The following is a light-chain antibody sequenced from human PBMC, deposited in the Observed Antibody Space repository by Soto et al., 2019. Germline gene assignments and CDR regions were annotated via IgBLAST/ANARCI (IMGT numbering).Light chain of an antibody. CDR1: SSDVGGYNY. CDR3: CSYAGSYTHV. CDR2: DVS. J-gene: IGLJ1*01. V-gene: IGLV2-11*01. Sequence: QSALTQPRSVSGSPGQSVTISCTGTSSDVGGYNYVSWYQQHPGKAPKLMIYDVSKRPSGVPDRVSGHKSGKTASLTISGLQAEDEADYYCCSYAGSYTHVFGTGTKVTVL.